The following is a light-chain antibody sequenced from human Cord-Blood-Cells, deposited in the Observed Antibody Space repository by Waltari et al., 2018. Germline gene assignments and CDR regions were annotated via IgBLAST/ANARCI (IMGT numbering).Light chain of an antibody. CDR3: QQYGSSPPLT. J-gene: IGKJ4*01. CDR2: GAS. Sequence: EIVLTQSPGTLSLSPGERATLSCRASQSVSSSYLAWYQQKPGQAPRLLTYGASSRATGIPDRFSGSGSGTDITLTISRLEPEDFAVYYCQQYGSSPPLTFGGGTKVEIK. V-gene: IGKV3-20*01. CDR1: QSVSSSY.